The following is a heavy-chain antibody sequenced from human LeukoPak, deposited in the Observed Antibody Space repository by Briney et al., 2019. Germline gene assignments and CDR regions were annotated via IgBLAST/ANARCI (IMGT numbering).Heavy chain of an antibody. J-gene: IGHJ5*02. CDR2: LSGSGDNT. D-gene: IGHD1-26*01. Sequence: PGGSLRLSCAASGFTLSSYAMSWVRQAPGKGPEWVSALSGSGDNTYYADSVKGRFIISRDSPKNTLYLQMNSLRAEDTAVYYCAKEQYSGSYYWFDPWGQGTLVTVSS. V-gene: IGHV3-23*01. CDR3: AKEQYSGSYYWFDP. CDR1: GFTLSSYA.